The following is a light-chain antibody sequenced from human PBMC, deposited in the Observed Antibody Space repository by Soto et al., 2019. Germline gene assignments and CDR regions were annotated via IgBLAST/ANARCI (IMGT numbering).Light chain of an antibody. CDR3: SSHAGSNNPFVV. CDR1: SSDIGDYNS. CDR2: EVS. J-gene: IGLJ2*01. V-gene: IGLV2-8*01. Sequence: QSALTQPPSASGSPGQSVTISCTGTSSDIGDYNSVYWYQQHPGKAPKLMIYEVSKRPSGVPDRFSGSKSGNTASLTVSGLQAEDEADYYCSSHAGSNNPFVVFGGVTELTVL.